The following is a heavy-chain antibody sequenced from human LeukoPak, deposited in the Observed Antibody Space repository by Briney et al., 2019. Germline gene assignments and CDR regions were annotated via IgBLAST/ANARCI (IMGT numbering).Heavy chain of an antibody. V-gene: IGHV3-9*01. CDR2: ISWNSGSI. D-gene: IGHD3-22*01. CDR3: AKDMAYYDSSGYYEPRAFDI. Sequence: GRSLRLSCAASGFTFDDYAMHWVRQAPGKGLEWVSGISWNSGSIGYADSVKGRFTISRDNAKNSLYLQMNSLRAGDTALYYCAKDMAYYDSSGYYEPRAFDIWGQGTMVTVSS. CDR1: GFTFDDYA. J-gene: IGHJ3*02.